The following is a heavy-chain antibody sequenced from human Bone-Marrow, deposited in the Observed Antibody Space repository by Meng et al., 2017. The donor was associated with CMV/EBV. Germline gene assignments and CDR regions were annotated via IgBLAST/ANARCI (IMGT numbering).Heavy chain of an antibody. D-gene: IGHD3-3*01. V-gene: IGHV3-20*04. CDR3: ARDPSYYDFWSGYYADY. CDR1: GFTFSSYS. Sequence: GGSLRLSCAASGFTFSSYSMNWVRQAPGKGLEWVSGINWNGGSTGYADSVKGRFTISRDNAKNSLYLQMNSLRAEDTAVYYCARDPSYYDFWSGYYADYWGQGTLVTVSS. CDR2: INWNGGST. J-gene: IGHJ4*02.